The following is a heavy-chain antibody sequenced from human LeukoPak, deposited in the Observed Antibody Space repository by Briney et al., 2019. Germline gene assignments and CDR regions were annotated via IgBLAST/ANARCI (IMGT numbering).Heavy chain of an antibody. CDR3: AREEAGSGWIFDY. D-gene: IGHD6-19*01. CDR1: GGSISSYY. V-gene: IGHV4-59*01. J-gene: IGHJ4*02. Sequence: SETLSLTCTVSGGSISSYYWSWIRQPPGKGLEWIGYIYYSGSTNYNPSLKSRVTISVDTSKNQFSLKLSSVTAADTAVYYCAREEAGSGWIFDYWGQGTLVTVSS. CDR2: IYYSGST.